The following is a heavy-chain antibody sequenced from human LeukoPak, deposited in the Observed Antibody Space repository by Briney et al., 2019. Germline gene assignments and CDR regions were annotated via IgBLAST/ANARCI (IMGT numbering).Heavy chain of an antibody. D-gene: IGHD3-22*01. Sequence: SETLSLTCAVSGGSISDYYCSWIRQPPGKGLEWIGYIFYSGSTRYNPSLKSRVTISVDTSRNQFSLKLSSVTAADTALYYCARLITTPIRYYFDYWGQGTLVTVSS. CDR1: GGSISDYY. J-gene: IGHJ4*02. CDR3: ARLITTPIRYYFDY. V-gene: IGHV4-59*08. CDR2: IFYSGST.